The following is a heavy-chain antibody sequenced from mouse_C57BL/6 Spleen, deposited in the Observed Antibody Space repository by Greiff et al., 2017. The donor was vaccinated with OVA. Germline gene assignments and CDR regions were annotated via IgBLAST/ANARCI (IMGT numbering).Heavy chain of an antibody. CDR1: GYAFSSSW. CDR2: IYPGDGDT. J-gene: IGHJ4*01. CDR3: ARWDGNYDYAMDY. Sequence: LVESGPELVKPGASVKISCKASGYAFSSSWMNWVKQRPGKGLEWIGRIYPGDGDTNYNGKFKGKATLTADKSSSTAYMQLSSLTSEDSAVYFCARWDGNYDYAMDYWGQGTSVTVSS. D-gene: IGHD2-1*01. V-gene: IGHV1-82*01.